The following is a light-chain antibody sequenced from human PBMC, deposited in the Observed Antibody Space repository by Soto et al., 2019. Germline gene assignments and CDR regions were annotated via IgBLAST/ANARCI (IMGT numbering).Light chain of an antibody. J-gene: IGKJ1*01. CDR3: QQYGGSRWT. CDR1: QTVASNY. CDR2: GTS. V-gene: IGKV3-20*01. Sequence: EIVLTQSPGTLSLSPGERATLSCRASQTVASNYFAWYQQGPGQAPRLLIYGTSSRATGIPDRFSGSGSGTDFTLTISRLDPEDFAVYYCQQYGGSRWTFGQGTKVDIK.